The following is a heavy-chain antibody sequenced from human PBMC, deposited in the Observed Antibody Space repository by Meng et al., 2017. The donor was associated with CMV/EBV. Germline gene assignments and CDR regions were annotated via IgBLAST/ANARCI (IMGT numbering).Heavy chain of an antibody. Sequence: GESLKISCAASGFTFSSYWMHWVRQAPGKGLVWVSRINSDGSSTSYADSVKGRFTISRDNAKKTLYLQMNSLRAEDTAVYYCARALPLAPVGYYFDYWGQGTLVTVSS. D-gene: IGHD3-10*01. CDR1: GFTFSSYW. J-gene: IGHJ4*02. CDR3: ARALPLAPVGYYFDY. CDR2: INSDGSST. V-gene: IGHV3-74*01.